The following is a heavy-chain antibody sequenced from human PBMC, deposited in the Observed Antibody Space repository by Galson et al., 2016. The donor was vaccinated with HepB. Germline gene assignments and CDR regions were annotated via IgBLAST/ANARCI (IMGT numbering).Heavy chain of an antibody. V-gene: IGHV1-2*04. Sequence: SVKVSCKASRYTFTAYYVHWVRQAPGQGLEWMGWINPNSGGTNYAQKFKGWVTMTRDTSISTAYMELTRLKSDDTAVYYCARSLAAHSKFDYWGQGTLVTVSS. CDR2: INPNSGGT. D-gene: IGHD6-6*01. CDR1: RYTFTAYY. J-gene: IGHJ4*02. CDR3: ARSLAAHSKFDY.